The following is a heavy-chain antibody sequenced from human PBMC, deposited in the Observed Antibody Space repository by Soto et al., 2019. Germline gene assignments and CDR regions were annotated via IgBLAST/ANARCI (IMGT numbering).Heavy chain of an antibody. CDR3: ARVGSSGWSPDY. Sequence: QVQLQESGPGLVKPSETLSLTCTVSGGSIGGHYWTWNRQPPGKGLEWIGYIFYSGSTNYNPSLKSRVTILVDTSKNQFSLRLSSVTAADTAVYYCARVGSSGWSPDYWGPGTLVTVSS. CDR2: IFYSGST. D-gene: IGHD6-19*01. CDR1: GGSIGGHY. J-gene: IGHJ4*02. V-gene: IGHV4-59*11.